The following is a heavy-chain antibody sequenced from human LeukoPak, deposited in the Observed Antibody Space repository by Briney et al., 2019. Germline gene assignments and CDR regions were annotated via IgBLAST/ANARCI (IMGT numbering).Heavy chain of an antibody. CDR3: ASTGYCSGGSCSPDY. CDR1: GGSSSGYY. D-gene: IGHD2-15*01. CDR2: INHSGST. Sequence: SETLSLTCAVYGGSSSGYYWSWIRQPPGKGLEWIGEINHSGSTNYNPSLKSRVTISVDTSKNQFSLKLSSVTAADTAVYYCASTGYCSGGSCSPDYWGQGTLVTVSS. V-gene: IGHV4-34*01. J-gene: IGHJ4*02.